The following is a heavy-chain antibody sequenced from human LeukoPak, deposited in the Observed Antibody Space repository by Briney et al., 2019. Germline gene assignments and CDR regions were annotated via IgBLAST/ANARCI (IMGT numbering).Heavy chain of an antibody. D-gene: IGHD3-22*01. CDR2: IYTSGST. CDR1: GGSISNGNYY. V-gene: IGHV4-61*02. CDR3: ARAPYYASSGYWYYFDY. J-gene: IGHJ4*02. Sequence: PSQTLSLTCTASGGSISNGNYYWNWIRQPAGKGLEWIGRIYTSGSTNYNPSLKSRVTISVDTSKNHFSLKLSSVTAADTAVYYCARAPYYASSGYWYYFDYWGQGTLVTVSS.